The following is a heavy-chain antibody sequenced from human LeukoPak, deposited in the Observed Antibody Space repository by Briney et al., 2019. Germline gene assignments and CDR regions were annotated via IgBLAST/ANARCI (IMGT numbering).Heavy chain of an antibody. D-gene: IGHD1-26*01. CDR1: GFTFSSFG. Sequence: GGSLRLSCAASGFTFSSFGMHWVRQAPGKGLEWVAVISYDGGNKYYADSVKGRFTISRDNSKNTLYVQMNSLRAEDTAVYYCAEDDRWEPADYYYYYMDVWGKGATVTVSS. V-gene: IGHV3-30*18. J-gene: IGHJ6*03. CDR2: ISYDGGNK. CDR3: AEDDRWEPADYYYYYMDV.